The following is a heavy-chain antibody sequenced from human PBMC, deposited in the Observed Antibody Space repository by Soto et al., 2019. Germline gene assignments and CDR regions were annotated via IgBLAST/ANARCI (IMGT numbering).Heavy chain of an antibody. V-gene: IGHV1-18*01. J-gene: IGHJ5*02. Sequence: SLKVSFKSSGYTFTIYFISCLRHSPGQGLEWMGLISAYNGNTKYSQKFQGRVTFTRDTSASTAYMELSSLRSEDTAVYYCARGGYSYGYVPDPWGQGTLVTVSS. CDR1: GYTFTIYF. D-gene: IGHD5-18*01. CDR2: ISAYNGNT. CDR3: ARGGYSYGYVPDP.